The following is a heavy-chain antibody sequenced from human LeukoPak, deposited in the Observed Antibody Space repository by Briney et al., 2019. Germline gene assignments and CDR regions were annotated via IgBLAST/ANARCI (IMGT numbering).Heavy chain of an antibody. Sequence: ASVKVSCKASGYTFTNYAMNWVRQAPGQGLEWMGWINTNTGNPTYAQGFTGRFVFSLDTSVSTAYLQISSLKAEDTAVYYCARDARGRNTVTQGFQPGAFDIWGQGTMVTVFS. CDR1: GYTFTNYA. D-gene: IGHD4-17*01. CDR3: ARDARGRNTVTQGFQPGAFDI. CDR2: INTNTGNP. J-gene: IGHJ3*02. V-gene: IGHV7-4-1*02.